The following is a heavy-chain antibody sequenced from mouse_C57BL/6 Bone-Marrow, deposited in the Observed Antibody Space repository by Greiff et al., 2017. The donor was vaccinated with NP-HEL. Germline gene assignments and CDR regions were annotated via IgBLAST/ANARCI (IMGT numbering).Heavy chain of an antibody. CDR2: INPSTGGT. Sequence: VQLQQSGPELVKPGASVKISCKASGYSFTGYYMHWVKQSSEKSLEWIGEINPSTGGTSYNQKFKGKATLTVDKSSSTAYMQLKSLTSEDSAVYYCARGDGYYGGACFAYWGQGTLVTVSA. CDR3: ARGDGYYGGACFAY. J-gene: IGHJ3*01. CDR1: GYSFTGYY. V-gene: IGHV1-43*01. D-gene: IGHD2-3*01.